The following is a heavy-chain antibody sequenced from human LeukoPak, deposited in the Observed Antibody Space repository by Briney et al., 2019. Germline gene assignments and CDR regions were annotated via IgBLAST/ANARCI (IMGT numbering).Heavy chain of an antibody. CDR1: GFTFRNYA. D-gene: IGHD1-26*01. CDR2: INSDGSST. CDR3: ARDTVNPYSQVGTTKD. Sequence: PGGSLRLSCAASGFTFRNYALIWVRQATGKGLVWVSRINSDGSSTSYADSVKGRFTISRDNAKNTLYLQMNSLRAEDTAVYYCARDTVNPYSQVGTTKDWGQGTLVTVSS. J-gene: IGHJ4*02. V-gene: IGHV3-74*01.